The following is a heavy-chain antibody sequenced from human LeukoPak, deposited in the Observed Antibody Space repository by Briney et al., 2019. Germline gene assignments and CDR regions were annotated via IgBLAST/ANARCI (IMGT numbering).Heavy chain of an antibody. D-gene: IGHD1-26*01. J-gene: IGHJ5*01. CDR3: ARGTWRIVGATKGNWFDP. Sequence: ASVKVSCKASGYTFTGYYMHWVRQAPGQGLEWMGWINPNSGGTNYAQKFQGRVTMTRDTSISTAYMELSRVRSDDTAVYYCARGTWRIVGATKGNWFDPWGKGTTVTVSS. CDR1: GYTFTGYY. CDR2: INPNSGGT. V-gene: IGHV1-2*02.